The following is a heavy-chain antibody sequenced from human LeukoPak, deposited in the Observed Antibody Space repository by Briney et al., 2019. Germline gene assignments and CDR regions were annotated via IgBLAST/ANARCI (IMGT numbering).Heavy chain of an antibody. CDR3: ARWQREPQVGGDWFDP. J-gene: IGHJ5*02. Sequence: SETLSLTCTVSGGSISNYYWNWIRQAPGKGLEWIGYIYYTGSTNKNPSLKSRVTMSVDTSKNQFSLNLKSVTPEDTAVYYCARWQREPQVGGDWFDPWGQGTLVTVSS. V-gene: IGHV4-59*01. CDR1: GGSISNYY. D-gene: IGHD1-14*01. CDR2: IYYTGST.